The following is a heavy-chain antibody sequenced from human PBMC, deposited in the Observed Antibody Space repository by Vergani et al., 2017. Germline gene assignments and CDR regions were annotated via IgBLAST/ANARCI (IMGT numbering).Heavy chain of an antibody. J-gene: IGHJ5*02. CDR1: GGTFSSYT. Sequence: QVQLVQSGAEVKKPGSSVKVSCKASGGTFSSYTISWVRQAPGQGLEWMGRIIPILGIANYAQKFQGRVTITADKSTSTPYMELRSLRSDDTAVYYCARDLGNNWNDWFDPWGQGTLVTVSS. D-gene: IGHD1-20*01. V-gene: IGHV1-69*08. CDR3: ARDLGNNWNDWFDP. CDR2: IIPILGIA.